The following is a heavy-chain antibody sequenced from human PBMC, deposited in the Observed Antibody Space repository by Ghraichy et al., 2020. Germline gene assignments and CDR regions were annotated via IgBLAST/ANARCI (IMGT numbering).Heavy chain of an antibody. CDR2: VNGDGSST. V-gene: IGHV3-74*01. J-gene: IGHJ4*02. CDR3: ARDRSYFDRSASVGPPDY. Sequence: GESLNISCAVSGFTLSDYWMHWVRQAPGKGLVWVSRVNGDGSSTSYADSVKGRFTISKDNAKNTLYLQMSSLRAEDTALYYCARDRSYFDRSASVGPPDYWGKGTLVTVDS. D-gene: IGHD3-22*01. CDR1: GFTLSDYW.